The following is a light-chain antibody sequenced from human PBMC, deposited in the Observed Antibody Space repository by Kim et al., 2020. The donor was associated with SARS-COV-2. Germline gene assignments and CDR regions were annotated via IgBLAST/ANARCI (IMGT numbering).Light chain of an antibody. CDR1: SGHSTYA. J-gene: IGLJ3*02. Sequence: SVKLTCNLSSGHSTYAIAWHQQQPEKGPRYLMNVNSDGSHNKGDGIPDRYSGSSSGAERYLTISSLQAEDEADYYCQAWATGIRVFGGGTQLTVL. V-gene: IGLV4-69*01. CDR2: VNSDGSH. CDR3: QAWATGIRV.